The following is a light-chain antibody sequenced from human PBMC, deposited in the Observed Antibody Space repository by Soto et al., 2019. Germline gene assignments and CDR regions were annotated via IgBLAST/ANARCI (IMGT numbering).Light chain of an antibody. CDR3: LQDYNFPWT. CDR2: AAS. V-gene: IGKV1-6*01. Sequence: AIQMTQSPSSLSASVGDRVTIACRASQVIRIDLGWYQQKPGKAPKLLIYAASTLQTGVPSRFSGSGSGTDFTLTISSLQPEDFATYYCLQDYNFPWTFGQGTKVDIK. CDR1: QVIRID. J-gene: IGKJ1*01.